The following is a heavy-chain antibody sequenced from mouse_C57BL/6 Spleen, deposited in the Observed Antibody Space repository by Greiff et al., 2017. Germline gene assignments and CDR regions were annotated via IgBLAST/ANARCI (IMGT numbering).Heavy chain of an antibody. Sequence: QVQLKESGAELVKPGASVKISCKASGYAFSSYWMNWVKQRPGKGLEWIGQIYPGDGDTNYNGKFKGKATLTADKSSSTAYMQLSSLTSEDSAVYFCARRTAQAYYAMDYWGQGTSVTVSS. D-gene: IGHD3-2*02. CDR1: GYAFSSYW. CDR3: ARRTAQAYYAMDY. CDR2: IYPGDGDT. J-gene: IGHJ4*01. V-gene: IGHV1-80*01.